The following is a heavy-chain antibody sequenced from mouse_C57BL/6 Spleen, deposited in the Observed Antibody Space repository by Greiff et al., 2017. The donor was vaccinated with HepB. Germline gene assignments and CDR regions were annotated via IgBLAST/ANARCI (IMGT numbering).Heavy chain of an antibody. CDR1: GYTFTDYY. CDR2: INPNNGGT. J-gene: IGHJ4*01. D-gene: IGHD3-3*01. Sequence: EVQLQQSGPELVKPGASVKISCKASGYTFTDYYMNWVKQSHGKSLEWIGDINPNNGGTSYNQKFKGKATLTVDKSSSTAYMELRSLTSEDSAVYYCARGGRAYYAMDYWGQGTSVTVSS. CDR3: ARGGRAYYAMDY. V-gene: IGHV1-26*01.